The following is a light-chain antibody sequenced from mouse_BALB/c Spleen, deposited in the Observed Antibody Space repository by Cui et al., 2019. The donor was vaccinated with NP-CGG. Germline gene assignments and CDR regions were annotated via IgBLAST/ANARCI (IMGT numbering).Light chain of an antibody. V-gene: IGLV1*01. Sequence: HAVVTPASAPTTSPGETVTLTCRSSTGAVTTNNYANWVQEKPDHLFTGLIGGTNNRVPGVPARFSGSLIGDKAALTITGAQTEDEAIYFCALWYSNHWVFGGGTKLTVL. J-gene: IGLJ1*01. CDR1: TGAVTTNNY. CDR3: ALWYSNHWV. CDR2: GTN.